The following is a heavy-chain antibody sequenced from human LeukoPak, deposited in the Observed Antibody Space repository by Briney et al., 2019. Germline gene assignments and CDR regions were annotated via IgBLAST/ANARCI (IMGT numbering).Heavy chain of an antibody. CDR1: GFTFSSYA. D-gene: IGHD2-15*01. CDR2: ISYDGSNK. CDR3: ARAPVALAATQDRWNWFDP. Sequence: GRSLRLSCAAPGFTFSSYAMHWVRQAPGKGLEWVAVISYDGSNKYYADSVKGRFTISRDNSKNTLYLQMNSLRAEDTAVYYCARAPVALAATQDRWNWFDPWGQGTLVTVSS. V-gene: IGHV3-30*04. J-gene: IGHJ5*02.